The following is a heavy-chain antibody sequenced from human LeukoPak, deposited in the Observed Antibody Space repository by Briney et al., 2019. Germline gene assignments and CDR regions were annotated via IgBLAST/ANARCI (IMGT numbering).Heavy chain of an antibody. CDR3: ARGGSGSWN. CDR2: IYTSGST. V-gene: IGHV4-4*07. J-gene: IGHJ4*02. D-gene: IGHD3-10*01. CDR1: GGSISSYY. Sequence: SETLSLTCTVSGGSISSYYWSWSRQPAGKGLEWLGRIYTSGSTNYNPSLKSRVTMSVDTSKNQFSLKLSSVTAADTAVYYCARGGSGSWNWGQGTLVTVSS.